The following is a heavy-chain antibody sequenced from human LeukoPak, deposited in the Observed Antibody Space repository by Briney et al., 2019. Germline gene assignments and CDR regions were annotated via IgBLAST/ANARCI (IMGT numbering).Heavy chain of an antibody. CDR2: IDYSGST. D-gene: IGHD2-15*01. J-gene: IGHJ4*02. Sequence: SETLSLTCTVSGGSISSDYWTWIRQPPGKGLEWIGYIDYSGSTNYNSSLKSRVSIAVHTSKKQFSLKVSSVTAADMAVYYCARGKVARFDYWGQGTLVTVSS. V-gene: IGHV4-59*01. CDR1: GGSISSDY. CDR3: ARGKVARFDY.